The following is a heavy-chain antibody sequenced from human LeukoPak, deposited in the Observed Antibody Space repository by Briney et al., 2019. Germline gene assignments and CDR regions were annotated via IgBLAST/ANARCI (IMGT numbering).Heavy chain of an antibody. V-gene: IGHV1-18*01. Sequence: ASVKVSCKASGYTFTSYGISWVRQAPGQGLEWMGWISAYNGNTNYAQKLQGRVTMTTDTSTSTAYMELRSLRSDDTAVYYCAKGADYYDSSGYYTRYYYYGMDVWGQGTTVTVSS. CDR3: AKGADYYDSSGYYTRYYYYGMDV. CDR2: ISAYNGNT. J-gene: IGHJ6*02. D-gene: IGHD3-22*01. CDR1: GYTFTSYG.